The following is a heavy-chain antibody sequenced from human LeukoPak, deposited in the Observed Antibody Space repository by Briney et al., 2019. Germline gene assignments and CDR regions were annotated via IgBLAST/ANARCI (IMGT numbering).Heavy chain of an antibody. V-gene: IGHV3-23*01. CDR3: AKDRYSGNYHQSGDFSY. CDR1: GFTFISYS. Sequence: PGGSLRLSCAASGFTFISYSMNWVRQAPGKGLEWVSSISNSSPNIYYADSVKGRFTISRDNSKNTLYLQMNSLRAEDAALYYCAKDRYSGNYHQSGDFSYWGQGTLVTVSS. D-gene: IGHD1-26*01. J-gene: IGHJ4*02. CDR2: ISNSSPNI.